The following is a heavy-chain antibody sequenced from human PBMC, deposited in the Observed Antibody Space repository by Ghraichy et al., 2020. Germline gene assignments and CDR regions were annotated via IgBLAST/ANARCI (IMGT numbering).Heavy chain of an antibody. Sequence: GESLNISCKGSGYSFPNYWIAWVRQMPGEGLEWMGIIYPGDSNTRYSPSFQGQVTISADKSISTAYLQWTSLKASDTAVYYCARRAGGDYNWFDPWGQGTLVTVSS. D-gene: IGHD2-21*02. V-gene: IGHV5-51*01. CDR2: IYPGDSNT. CDR3: ARRAGGDYNWFDP. CDR1: GYSFPNYW. J-gene: IGHJ5*02.